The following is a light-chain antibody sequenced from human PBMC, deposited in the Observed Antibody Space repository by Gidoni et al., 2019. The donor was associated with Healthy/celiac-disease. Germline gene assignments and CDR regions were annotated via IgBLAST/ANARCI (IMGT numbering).Light chain of an antibody. CDR1: QGSSSY. V-gene: IGKV1-8*01. CDR2: AAS. CDR3: QQYYSYPLT. Sequence: AIRMTQSPSSFSASTGDRVTITCRASQGSSSYLAWYQQKPGKAPKLLIYAASTLQSGVPSRFSGSGSGTYFTLTISCLQSEDFATYYCQQYYSYPLTFGGGTKVEIK. J-gene: IGKJ4*01.